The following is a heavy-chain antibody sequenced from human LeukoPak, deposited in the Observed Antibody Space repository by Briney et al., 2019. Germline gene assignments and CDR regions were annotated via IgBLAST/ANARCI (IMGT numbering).Heavy chain of an antibody. V-gene: IGHV1-18*01. Sequence: ASVKVSCKASGYTFTSYGISWVRQAPGQGLEWMGWISAYNGNTNYAQKLQGRVTMTRDTSTSTVYMELSSLRSEDTAVYYCARDKSSSSDIDYWGQGTLVTVSS. CDR2: ISAYNGNT. D-gene: IGHD6-6*01. J-gene: IGHJ4*02. CDR1: GYTFTSYG. CDR3: ARDKSSSSDIDY.